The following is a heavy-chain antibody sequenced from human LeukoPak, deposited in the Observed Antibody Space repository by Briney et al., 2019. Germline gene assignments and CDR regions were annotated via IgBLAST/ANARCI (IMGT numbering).Heavy chain of an antibody. CDR1: GYTLTELS. J-gene: IGHJ6*03. V-gene: IGHV1-24*01. Sequence: ASVKVSCKVSGYTLTELSMHWVRQAPGKGLEWMGGFDPEDGETIYAQKFQGRVTMTEDTSTDTAYMELSSLRSEDTAVYYCATASSGWYSRGYMDVWGKGTTVTVSS. D-gene: IGHD6-19*01. CDR3: ATASSGWYSRGYMDV. CDR2: FDPEDGET.